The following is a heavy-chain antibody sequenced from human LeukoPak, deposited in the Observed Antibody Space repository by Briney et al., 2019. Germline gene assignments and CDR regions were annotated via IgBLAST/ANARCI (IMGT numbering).Heavy chain of an antibody. Sequence: GGSLRLSCAASGFTFSSYWKSWVRQAPGKGLEWVANIKRDGSEKYLVDSVKGRFTISRDNAKNSLYLQMSSLRAEDTAVYYCARDRNYYEYFEYWGQGTLVTVSS. CDR2: IKRDGSEK. CDR1: GFTFSSYW. CDR3: ARDRNYYEYFEY. V-gene: IGHV3-7*04. D-gene: IGHD3-22*01. J-gene: IGHJ4*02.